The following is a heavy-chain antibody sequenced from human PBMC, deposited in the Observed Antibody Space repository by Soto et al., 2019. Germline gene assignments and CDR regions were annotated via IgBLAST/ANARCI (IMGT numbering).Heavy chain of an antibody. CDR1: GYTFTGYY. V-gene: IGHV1-2*04. D-gene: IGHD1-26*01. J-gene: IGHJ4*02. CDR3: ATQRSEWDLSFDY. Sequence: GASVKVSCKASGYTFTGYYMHWVRQAPGQGLEWMGWINPNSGGTDYAQKFQGWVTMTRDTSISTAYMEMSRLRSDDTAVYYCATQRSEWDLSFDYWGQGTLVTVSS. CDR2: INPNSGGT.